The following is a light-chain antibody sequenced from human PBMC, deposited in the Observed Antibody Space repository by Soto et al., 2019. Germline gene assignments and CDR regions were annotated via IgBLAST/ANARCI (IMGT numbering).Light chain of an antibody. Sequence: QSVLTQPPSVSGAPGQRVTISCTGSSSNIGAGYDVHWYQQFPGTAPKLLIYGNSNRPSGVPDRFSGSKSGTSASLAITGLQAEDEADYYCQSYDSSLSGVFGSG. J-gene: IGLJ1*01. CDR2: GNS. V-gene: IGLV1-40*01. CDR1: SSNIGAGYD. CDR3: QSYDSSLSGV.